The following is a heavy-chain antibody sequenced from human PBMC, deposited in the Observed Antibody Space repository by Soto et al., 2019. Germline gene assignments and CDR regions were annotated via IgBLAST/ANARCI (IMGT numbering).Heavy chain of an antibody. CDR2: INPDTGDS. CDR3: ARVRYGDFSFQY. V-gene: IGHV1-2*02. D-gene: IGHD4-17*01. Sequence: QVHLVQSGAEVRKPGASVKVSCKASGYTFTTFHLHWVRLAPGQGLEWMGWINPDTGDSEYGQKFQGRGTLTRDKSVTTAYMELSSLTSDVKAIYFCARVRYGDFSFQYWGQGTPVSVSS. CDR1: GYTFTTFH. J-gene: IGHJ4*02.